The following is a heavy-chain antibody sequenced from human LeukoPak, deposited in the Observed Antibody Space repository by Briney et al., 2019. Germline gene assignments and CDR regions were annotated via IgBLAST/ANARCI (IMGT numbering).Heavy chain of an antibody. Sequence: SETLSLTCTVSGGSISSYYWSWIRQPPGKGLEWIGYIYYSGSTNYNPSLKSRITISVKTSKNQFSLKLRSVTAADTAVYYCARVTGYTIEDYFDYWGQGTLVTVSS. CDR3: ARVTGYTIEDYFDY. D-gene: IGHD3-9*01. CDR2: IYYSGST. V-gene: IGHV4-59*01. CDR1: GGSISSYY. J-gene: IGHJ4*02.